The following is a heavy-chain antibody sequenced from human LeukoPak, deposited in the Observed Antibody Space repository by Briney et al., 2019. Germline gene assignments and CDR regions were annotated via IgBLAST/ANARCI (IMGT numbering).Heavy chain of an antibody. CDR1: GGSISSYY. CDR3: ARGVQLWPHFDY. CDR2: IYYSGST. V-gene: IGHV4-59*01. Sequence: SETLSLTCTVSGGSISSYYWSWIRQPPGKGLEWIGYIYYSGSTNYNPSLKSRVTISVDTSKNQFSLKLSSVTAADTAVYYCARGVQLWPHFDYWGQGTLVTVSS. D-gene: IGHD5-18*01. J-gene: IGHJ4*02.